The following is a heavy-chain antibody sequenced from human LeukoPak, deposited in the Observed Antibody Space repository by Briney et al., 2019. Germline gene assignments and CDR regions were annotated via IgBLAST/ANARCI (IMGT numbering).Heavy chain of an antibody. D-gene: IGHD3-3*01. Sequence: ASVKVSCKASGYTFTSYDINWVRQATGQGLEWMGWMNPNSGNTGYAQKFQGRVTITRNTSISTAYMELSSLRSEDTAVYYCARRFPASYDFWSGYLYNWNPNPNYYFDYWGQGTLVTVSS. CDR3: ARRFPASYDFWSGYLYNWNPNPNYYFDY. CDR2: MNPNSGNT. V-gene: IGHV1-8*03. J-gene: IGHJ4*02. CDR1: GYTFTSYD.